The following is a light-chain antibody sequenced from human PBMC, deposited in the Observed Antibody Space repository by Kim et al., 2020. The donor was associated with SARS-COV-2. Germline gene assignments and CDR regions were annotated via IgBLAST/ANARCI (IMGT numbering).Light chain of an antibody. V-gene: IGLV1-40*01. CDR1: SSNIGAGYD. CDR3: QSYDSSLSGYV. J-gene: IGLJ3*02. CDR2: GNS. Sequence: QSVLTQPPSVSGAPGQRVTISCTGSSSNIGAGYDVHWYQQLPGTAPKLLIYGNSNRPSGVPDRFSGSKSGTSASLAITALQAEDEADYYCQSYDSSLSGYVFGGGTQLTVL.